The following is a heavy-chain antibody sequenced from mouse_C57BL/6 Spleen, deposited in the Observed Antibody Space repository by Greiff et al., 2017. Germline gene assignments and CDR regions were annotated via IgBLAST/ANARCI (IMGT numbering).Heavy chain of an antibody. CDR1: GYSITSGYY. J-gene: IGHJ3*01. Sequence: EVKLLESGPGLVKPSQSLSLTCSVTGYSITSGYYWNWIRQFPGNKLEWMGYISYDGSNNYNPSLKNRISITRDTSKNQFFLKLNSVTTEDTATYYCAREGGGYYGFAYWGQGTLVTVSA. CDR2: ISYDGSN. V-gene: IGHV3-6*01. D-gene: IGHD2-3*01. CDR3: AREGGGYYGFAY.